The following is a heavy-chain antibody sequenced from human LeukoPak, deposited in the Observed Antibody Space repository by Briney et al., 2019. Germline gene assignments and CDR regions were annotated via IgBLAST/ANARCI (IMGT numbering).Heavy chain of an antibody. Sequence: ASVKVSCKASVYTFTGYYMHWVRQAPGQGLEWMGWINPNSGGTNYAQKFQGRVTMTRDTSISTAYMELSRLRSDDTAVYYCATALEAYGSGSYYNLNFDYWGQGTLVTVSS. CDR1: VYTFTGYY. J-gene: IGHJ4*02. CDR3: ATALEAYGSGSYYNLNFDY. V-gene: IGHV1-2*02. CDR2: INPNSGGT. D-gene: IGHD3-10*01.